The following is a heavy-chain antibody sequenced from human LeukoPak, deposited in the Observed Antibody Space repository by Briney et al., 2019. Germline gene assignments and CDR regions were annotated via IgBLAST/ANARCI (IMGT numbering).Heavy chain of an antibody. V-gene: IGHV4-61*02. J-gene: IGHJ4*02. CDR2: IYTSGST. CDR3: ARALTGEAGGFDY. D-gene: IGHD7-27*01. Sequence: SQTLSLTCTVSGGSISSGSYYWSWIRQPAGKGLEWIGRIYTSGSTNYNPSLKSRVTISVDTSKNQFSLKLSSVTAADTAVYYCARALTGEAGGFDYWGQGTLVTVSS. CDR1: GGSISSGSYY.